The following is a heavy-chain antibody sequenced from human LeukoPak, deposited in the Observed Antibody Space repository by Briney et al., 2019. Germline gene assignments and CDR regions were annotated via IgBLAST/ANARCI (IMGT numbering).Heavy chain of an antibody. D-gene: IGHD1-26*01. CDR3: AREFFRYPIYYYYYYMDV. J-gene: IGHJ6*03. Sequence: HPGGSLRLSCAASGFTFSSYWMSWVRQAPGKGLEWVANIKQDGSEKYYVDSVKGRFTISRDNAKNSLYLQMNSLRAEDTAVYYCAREFFRYPIYYYYYYMDVWGKGTTVTISS. CDR2: IKQDGSEK. CDR1: GFTFSSYW. V-gene: IGHV3-7*03.